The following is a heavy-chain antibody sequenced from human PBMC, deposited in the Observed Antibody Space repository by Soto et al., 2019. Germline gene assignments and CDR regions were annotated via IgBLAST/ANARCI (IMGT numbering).Heavy chain of an antibody. D-gene: IGHD2-15*01. CDR3: ANRLTSGGTARY. CDR1: WFTFSSYA. V-gene: IGHV3-23*01. Sequence: GGSLRLSCAAYWFTFSSYAMSWVRQAPGKGLEWVSAISGSGGSTYYADSVKGRSTISRDNSKNTLYLQMNSLRAEDTAVYYCANRLTSGGTARYWGQGPLVPVSP. J-gene: IGHJ4*02. CDR2: ISGSGGST.